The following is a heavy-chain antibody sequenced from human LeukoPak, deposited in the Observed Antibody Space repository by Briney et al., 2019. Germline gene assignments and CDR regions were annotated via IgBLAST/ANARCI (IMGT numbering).Heavy chain of an antibody. CDR3: ARDVVVLSTPDY. CDR2: INPNSGGT. Sequence: ASVKVSCKASGYTFTGYYMHWVRQAPGQGLEWMGWINPNSGGTNYAQKFQGRVTMTRDTSISTAYMELSRLRSDDTAVYYCARDVVVLSTPDYWGQGNLVTVSS. V-gene: IGHV1-2*02. D-gene: IGHD2-2*01. J-gene: IGHJ4*02. CDR1: GYTFTGYY.